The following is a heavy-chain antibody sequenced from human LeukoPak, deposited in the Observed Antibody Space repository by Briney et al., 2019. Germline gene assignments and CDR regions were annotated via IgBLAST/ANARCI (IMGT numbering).Heavy chain of an antibody. CDR3: ARDLLEWLSEMPDY. CDR1: GFTFSTYS. D-gene: IGHD3-3*01. V-gene: IGHV3-21*01. CDR2: ISGTSSYI. J-gene: IGHJ4*02. Sequence: KPGGSLRLSCAASGFTFSTYSMNWVRQAPGKGLEWVSSISGTSSYIYYADSVKGRFTISRDNAKNSLSLQMNSLRAEDTAVYYCARDLLEWLSEMPDYWGQGTLVTVSS.